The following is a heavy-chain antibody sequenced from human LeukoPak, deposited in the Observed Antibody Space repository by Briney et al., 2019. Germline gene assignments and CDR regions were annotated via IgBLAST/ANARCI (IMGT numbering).Heavy chain of an antibody. J-gene: IGHJ4*02. V-gene: IGHV1-2*02. CDR2: INPNSGGA. CDR3: ARSPITIFGVVLRYYFAS. Sequence: ASVKVSCKASGYTFTGYYMHWVRQAPGQGLEWMGWINPNSGGANYVQKFQGRVTMTRDTSISPAYMELTRLRSDDTAFYYCARSPITIFGVVLRYYFASSGQGPLVTVSS. CDR1: GYTFTGYY. D-gene: IGHD3-3*01.